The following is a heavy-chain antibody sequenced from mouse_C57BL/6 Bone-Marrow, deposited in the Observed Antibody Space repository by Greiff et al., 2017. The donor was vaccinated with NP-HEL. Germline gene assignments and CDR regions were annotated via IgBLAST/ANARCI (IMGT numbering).Heavy chain of an antibody. V-gene: IGHV1-18*01. CDR2: INPNNGGT. D-gene: IGHD2-3*01. CDR1: GYTFTDYN. CDR3: ARWEIYDGYSYWYFDV. J-gene: IGHJ1*03. Sequence: EVQRVESGPELVKPGASVKIPCKASGYTFTDYNMDWVKQSHGKSLEWIGDINPNNGGTIYNQKFKGKATLTVDKSSSTAYMELRSLTSEDTAVYYCARWEIYDGYSYWYFDVWGTGTTVTVSS.